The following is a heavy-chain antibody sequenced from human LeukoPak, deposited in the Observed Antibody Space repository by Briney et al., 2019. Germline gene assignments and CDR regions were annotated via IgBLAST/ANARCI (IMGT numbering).Heavy chain of an antibody. CDR2: INHSGST. CDR1: GGSISSYY. V-gene: IGHV4-34*01. CDR3: ARVCLRDAFDI. Sequence: SETLSLTCTVSGGSISSYYWSWIRQPPGKGLEWIGEINHSGSTNYNPSLKSRVTISVDTSKNQFSLKLSSVTAADTAVYYCARVCLRDAFDIWGQGTMVTVSS. J-gene: IGHJ3*02.